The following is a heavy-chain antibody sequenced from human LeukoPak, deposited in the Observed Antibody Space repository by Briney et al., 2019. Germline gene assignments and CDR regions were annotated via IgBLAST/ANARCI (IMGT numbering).Heavy chain of an antibody. CDR2: ISSSSSYI. Sequence: GGSLRLSCAASGFTFSSYSMNWVRQAPGKGLEWVSSISSSSSYIYYADSVKGRFTISRDNAKKSLYLQMNSLRAEDTAVYYCARGLSSYCSGGSCYSDVDFDYWGQGTLVTVSS. D-gene: IGHD2-15*01. CDR1: GFTFSSYS. V-gene: IGHV3-21*04. J-gene: IGHJ4*02. CDR3: ARGLSSYCSGGSCYSDVDFDY.